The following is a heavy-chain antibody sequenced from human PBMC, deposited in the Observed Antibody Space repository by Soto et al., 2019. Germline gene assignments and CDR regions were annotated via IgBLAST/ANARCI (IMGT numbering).Heavy chain of an antibody. CDR2: IYYSGST. V-gene: IGHV4-39*01. J-gene: IGHJ4*02. CDR1: GGSISSSSYY. D-gene: IGHD3-9*01. Sequence: QLQLQESGPGLVKPSENLSLTCTVSGGSISSSSYYWGWIRQPPGKGLEWIGSIYYSGSTYYNPSLKSRVTISVDTSKNQFSLKLSSVTAADTAVYYCARLSDLDYDILTGYSPKYYFDYWGQGTLVTVSS. CDR3: ARLSDLDYDILTGYSPKYYFDY.